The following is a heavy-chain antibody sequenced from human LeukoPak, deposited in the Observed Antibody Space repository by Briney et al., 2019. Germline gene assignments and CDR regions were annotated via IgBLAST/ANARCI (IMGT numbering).Heavy chain of an antibody. J-gene: IGHJ4*02. CDR3: ARDYQDWTIYGPVDY. CDR1: GFTFSSYS. CDR2: ISSSSSYI. V-gene: IGHV3-21*01. Sequence: GGSLRLSCAASGFTFSSYSMNWVRQAPGQGLEWVSSISSSSSYIYYADSVKGRFTISRDNAKNSLYLQMNSLRAEDTAVYYCARDYQDWTIYGPVDYWGQGTLVTVSS. D-gene: IGHD3-3*01.